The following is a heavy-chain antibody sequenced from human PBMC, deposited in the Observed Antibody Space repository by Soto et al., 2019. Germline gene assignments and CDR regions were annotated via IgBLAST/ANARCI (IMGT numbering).Heavy chain of an antibody. D-gene: IGHD4-17*01. V-gene: IGHV4-59*01. J-gene: IGHJ6*03. CDR3: ARGLDYGDYEGYYYYYMDV. CDR1: GGSISSYY. CDR2: IYYSGST. Sequence: SETLSLTCTVSGGSISSYYWSWIRQPPGKGLEWIGYIYYSGSTNYNPSLKSRVTISVDTSKNQFSLKLSSVTAADTAVYYCARGLDYGDYEGYYYYYMDVWGKGTTVTVSS.